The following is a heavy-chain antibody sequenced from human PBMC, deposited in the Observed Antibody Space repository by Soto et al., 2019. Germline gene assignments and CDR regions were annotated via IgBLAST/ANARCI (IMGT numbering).Heavy chain of an antibody. CDR1: GFTFSSSA. D-gene: IGHD2-15*01. CDR3: AADRECSDDRWYPYNFGS. V-gene: IGHV1-58*02. CDR2: IVVGSGNT. J-gene: IGHJ4*02. Sequence: QMQLMQSGPEVKKPGTSVKVSCKASGFTFSSSAMQWVRQARGQRLEWIGWIVVGSGNTKYAQNFQERVTITRDMSTSTLYMELRRLRSEDTAVYYCAADRECSDDRWYPYNFGSWGQGTLVTVSS.